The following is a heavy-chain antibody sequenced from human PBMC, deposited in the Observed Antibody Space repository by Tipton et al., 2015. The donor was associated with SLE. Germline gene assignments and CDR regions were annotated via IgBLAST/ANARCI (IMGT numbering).Heavy chain of an antibody. CDR1: GFTFSSYG. CDR2: IWFDGSNK. D-gene: IGHD6-6*01. Sequence: SLRLSCAASGFTFSSYGMHWVRQAPGKGLQWVAVIWFDGSNKYYTDSVKGRFTISRDNSKNTLYLQMNSLRAEDTAVYYCAKDRSIAARFIQNWGQGTLVTVSS. CDR3: AKDRSIAARFIQN. V-gene: IGHV3-33*06. J-gene: IGHJ1*01.